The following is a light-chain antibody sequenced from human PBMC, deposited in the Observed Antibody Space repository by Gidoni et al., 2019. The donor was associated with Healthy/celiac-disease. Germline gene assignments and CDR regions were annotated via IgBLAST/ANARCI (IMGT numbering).Light chain of an antibody. CDR1: QSISSY. CDR3: QQSYSTPPCT. CDR2: AAS. V-gene: IGKV1-39*01. Sequence: DIQMTQSPSSLSAAVGDRVTITCRASQSISSYLNWYQQKPGKAPKLLIYAASSLQSAVPSRFSGSGSGTDFTLTISSLQPEDFATYYCQQSYSTPPCTFGQGTQVEIK. J-gene: IGKJ1*01.